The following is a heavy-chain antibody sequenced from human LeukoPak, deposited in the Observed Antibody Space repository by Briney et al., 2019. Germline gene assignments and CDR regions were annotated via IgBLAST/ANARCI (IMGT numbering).Heavy chain of an antibody. CDR1: GGSISSSSHY. CDR3: ARHVSYSSWFDS. D-gene: IGHD5-18*01. J-gene: IGHJ5*01. CDR2: IFYTKSS. V-gene: IGHV4-39*01. Sequence: PSETLSLTCTVSGGSISSSSHYWGWIRQPPGKGLEWIGSIFYTKSSYSNPSLKSRVTISVDTSKNQFSLKLNSVTAADTAVYYCARHVSYSSWFDSWGPGTLVAVS.